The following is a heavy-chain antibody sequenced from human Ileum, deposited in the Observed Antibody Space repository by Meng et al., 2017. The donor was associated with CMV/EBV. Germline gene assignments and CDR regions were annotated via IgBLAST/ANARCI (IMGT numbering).Heavy chain of an antibody. V-gene: IGHV4-39*07. CDR1: GGSISTYY. D-gene: IGHD3-16*01. Sequence: SETLSLTCTVSGGSISTYYWGWIRQPPGKGLEWIASIYFSGSVFYSPSLKSRVTISADTSKDQFSLKLSSVTAADTAVYFCARYYDQGWFDYWGQGTLVTVSS. CDR3: ARYYDQGWFDY. J-gene: IGHJ4*02. CDR2: IYFSGSV.